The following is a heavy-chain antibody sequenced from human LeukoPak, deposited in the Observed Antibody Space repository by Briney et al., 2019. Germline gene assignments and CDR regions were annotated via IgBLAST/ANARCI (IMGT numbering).Heavy chain of an antibody. J-gene: IGHJ4*02. Sequence: PSETLSLTCTVSGGSISSSSYYWGWIRQPPGKGLEWIGNINYSGSTYHNPSLKSRVTISIDTSKSQFSLKLSSVTAADTAVYYCASWALWFDYWGQGTLVTVSS. CDR2: INYSGST. D-gene: IGHD3-10*01. V-gene: IGHV4-39*07. CDR1: GGSISSSSYY. CDR3: ASWALWFDY.